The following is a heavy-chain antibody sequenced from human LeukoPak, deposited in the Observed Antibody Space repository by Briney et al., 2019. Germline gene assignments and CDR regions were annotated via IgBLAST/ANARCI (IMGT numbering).Heavy chain of an antibody. V-gene: IGHV1-69*01. CDR2: IIPIFGTA. D-gene: IGHD6-6*01. CDR1: GGTFSSYA. Sequence: GSSVKVSCKASGGTFSSYAISWVRQAPGQGLEWMGGIIPIFGTANYAQKFQGRVTITADESTSTAYMELSSLRSEDTVVYYCASSLASYYGMDVWGQGTTVTVSS. CDR3: ASSLASYYGMDV. J-gene: IGHJ6*02.